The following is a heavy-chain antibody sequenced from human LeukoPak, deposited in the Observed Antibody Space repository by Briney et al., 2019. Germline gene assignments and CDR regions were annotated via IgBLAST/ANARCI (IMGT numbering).Heavy chain of an antibody. Sequence: GGSLRLSCAASGFTFDDYGMSWVRQAPGKGLEWVSGINWNGGSTGYADSVKGRFTISRDNAKNSLYLQMNSLRAEDTALYYCATTIVVVPATNKGVDYWGQGTLVTVSS. CDR1: GFTFDDYG. J-gene: IGHJ4*02. V-gene: IGHV3-20*04. D-gene: IGHD2-2*01. CDR3: ATTIVVVPATNKGVDY. CDR2: INWNGGST.